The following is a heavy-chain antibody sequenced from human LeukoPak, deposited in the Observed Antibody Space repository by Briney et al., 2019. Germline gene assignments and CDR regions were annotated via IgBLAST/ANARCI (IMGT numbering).Heavy chain of an antibody. CDR1: GGSFSGYY. V-gene: IGHV4-31*11. J-gene: IGHJ6*02. CDR2: IYYSGST. D-gene: IGHD5/OR15-5a*01. CDR3: ARSSTYYYYGMDV. Sequence: SETLSLTCAVYGGSFSGYYWSWIRQHPGKGLEWIGYIYYSGSTYYNPSLKSRVTISVDTSKNQFSLKLSSVTAADTAVYYCARSSTYYYYGMDVRGQGTTVTVSS.